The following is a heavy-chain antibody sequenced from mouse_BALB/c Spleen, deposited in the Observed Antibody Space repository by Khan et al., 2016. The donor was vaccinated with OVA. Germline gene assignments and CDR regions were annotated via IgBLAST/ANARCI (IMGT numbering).Heavy chain of an antibody. Sequence: EVELVESGGGLVQPGGSRKLSCAASGFTFSNFGMHWVRQAPEKGLEWVAYISSGSSTIFYADTVKGRFTISRDNPKNTLFLQMTSLGSEDTAMCYCARWRNAGFDYWGQGTTLTVSA. V-gene: IGHV5-17*02. CDR3: ARWRNAGFDY. CDR2: ISSGSSTI. J-gene: IGHJ2*01. CDR1: GFTFSNFG.